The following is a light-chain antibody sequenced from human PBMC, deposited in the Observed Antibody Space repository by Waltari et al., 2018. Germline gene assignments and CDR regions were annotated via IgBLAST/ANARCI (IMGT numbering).Light chain of an antibody. J-gene: IGKJ3*01. CDR3: QQRSNWPPRFT. CDR1: QSVSSY. CDR2: DAS. V-gene: IGKV3-11*01. Sequence: EIVLTQSPATLSLSPVERATLSCRASQSVSSYLAWYHQNPGHAPRLLIYDASNRATGIPARFSGSGSGTDFTLTISSLEPEDFAVYYCQQRSNWPPRFTFGPGTKVDIK.